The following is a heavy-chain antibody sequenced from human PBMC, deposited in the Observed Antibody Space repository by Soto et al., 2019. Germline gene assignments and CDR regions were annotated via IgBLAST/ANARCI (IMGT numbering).Heavy chain of an antibody. J-gene: IGHJ4*02. CDR3: ARAGCCSVGICFHGNFDY. CDR2: INPNGGST. CDR1: GYTFTTYY. D-gene: IGHD2-15*01. V-gene: IGHV1-46*01. Sequence: QVQLVQSGAEVKKPGASVKVSGKASGYTFTTYYMHLVRQAPGQGLEWMGIINPNGGSTTYAQKSQGRVTMTSDTSTSTVYLELSSLRSEDTAVYYCARAGCCSVGICFHGNFDYWGQGTLVTVSS.